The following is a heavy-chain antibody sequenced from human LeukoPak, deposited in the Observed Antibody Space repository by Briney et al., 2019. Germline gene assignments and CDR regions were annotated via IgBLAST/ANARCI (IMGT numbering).Heavy chain of an antibody. D-gene: IGHD2-21*02. CDR3: ATYPRDSVYYFDS. CDR1: GFTLSSYA. J-gene: IGHJ4*02. V-gene: IGHV3-23*01. Sequence: GGSLRLSCAASGFTLSSYAMTWVRQAPGKGLEWVSTITSGGGRTYYADSGKGRFTISRDKSKNTLYLQMNRLRAEDTAVYYCATYPRDSVYYFDSWGQGTLVTVSS. CDR2: ITSGGGRT.